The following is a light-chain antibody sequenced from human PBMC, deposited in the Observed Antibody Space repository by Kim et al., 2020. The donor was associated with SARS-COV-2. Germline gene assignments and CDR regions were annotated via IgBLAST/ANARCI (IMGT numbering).Light chain of an antibody. CDR2: DVS. V-gene: IGLV2-14*03. CDR3: SSYTSSSWV. Sequence: PGQSSTSPCPGTSSGVCCYNYVSWYQQHPGKAPKLIIYDVSNRPSGVSNRFSGSKSGNTASLTISGLQAEDEADYYCSSYTSSSWVFGGGTQLTVL. J-gene: IGLJ3*02. CDR1: SSGVCCYNY.